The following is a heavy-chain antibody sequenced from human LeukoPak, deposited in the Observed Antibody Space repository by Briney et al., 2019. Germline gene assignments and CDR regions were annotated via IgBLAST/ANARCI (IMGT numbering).Heavy chain of an antibody. D-gene: IGHD3-10*01. CDR3: ATDGISYYYGSELI. Sequence: GASVKVSCTVSGYTLTELSMHWVRQAPGKGLEWMGGFDPEDGETIYAQKFQGRVTMTEDTSTDTAYMELSSLRSEDTAVYYRATDGISYYYGSELIWGQGTMVTVSS. V-gene: IGHV1-24*01. CDR2: FDPEDGET. J-gene: IGHJ3*02. CDR1: GYTLTELS.